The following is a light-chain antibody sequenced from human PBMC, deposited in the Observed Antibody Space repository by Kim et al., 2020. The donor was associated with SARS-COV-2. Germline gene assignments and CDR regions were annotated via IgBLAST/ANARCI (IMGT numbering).Light chain of an antibody. CDR1: QDISNF. J-gene: IGKJ2*01. Sequence: ASVGDRFTITCQASQDISNFLNWYQKKPGIAPKLLIYDASNLETGVPSRFSGSGFGTHFTFTISRLQPEDIATYYCQHYDDLPYTFGQGTKLEI. CDR3: QHYDDLPYT. CDR2: DAS. V-gene: IGKV1-33*01.